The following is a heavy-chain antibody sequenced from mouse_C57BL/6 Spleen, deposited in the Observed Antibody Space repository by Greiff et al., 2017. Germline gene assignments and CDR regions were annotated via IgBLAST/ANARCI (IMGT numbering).Heavy chain of an antibody. CDR1: GYTFTDYE. J-gene: IGHJ4*01. V-gene: IGHV1-15*01. CDR2: IDPETGGT. Sequence: VQLQESGAELVRPGASVTLSCKASGYTFTDYEMHWVKQTPVHGLEWIGAIDPETGGTAYNQKFKGKAILTADKSSSTAYMELRSLTSEDSAVYYCTRSRYYYGTYYAMDYWGQGTSVTVSS. D-gene: IGHD1-1*01. CDR3: TRSRYYYGTYYAMDY.